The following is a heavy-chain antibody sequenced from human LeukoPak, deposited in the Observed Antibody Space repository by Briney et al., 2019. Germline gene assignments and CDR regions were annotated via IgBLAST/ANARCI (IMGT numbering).Heavy chain of an antibody. CDR3: AKLPDLYGAYEEY. V-gene: IGHV3-30*02. J-gene: IGHJ4*02. CDR1: GFTFSRNG. D-gene: IGHD4-17*01. Sequence: PGGSLRLSCAASGFTFSRNGMHWVRQAPGKGLEWVAFIRYDESNKYYADSVRGRFTISRDKSKNTLYLQMNGLRAEDTAVYYCAKLPDLYGAYEEYWGQGTLVTVSS. CDR2: IRYDESNK.